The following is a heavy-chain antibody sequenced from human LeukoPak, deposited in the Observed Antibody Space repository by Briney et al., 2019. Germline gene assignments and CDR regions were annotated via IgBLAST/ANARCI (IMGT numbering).Heavy chain of an antibody. CDR1: GDSISSSSYY. CDR2: IFYSGST. Sequence: SETLSLTCTVSGDSISSSSYYWGWIRQPPGKGLDWIGNIFYSGSTYYNPSLKSRVTISVDTSKNHFSLKLSSVTAADTAVYYCARHRYYYRSGSYYGAPYYMDVWGKGTTVTISS. V-gene: IGHV4-39*01. CDR3: ARHRYYYRSGSYYGAPYYMDV. D-gene: IGHD3-10*01. J-gene: IGHJ6*03.